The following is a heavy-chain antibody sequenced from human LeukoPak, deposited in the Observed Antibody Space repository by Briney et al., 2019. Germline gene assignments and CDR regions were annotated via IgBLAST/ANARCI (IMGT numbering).Heavy chain of an antibody. CDR1: GFTFSSLW. CDR3: ARNHWNYVYYGMDV. CDR2: INSDGRDT. J-gene: IGHJ6*02. V-gene: IGHV3-74*01. Sequence: GGSLRLSCVASGFTFSSLWMYWVRRAPGTGLVWVSSINSDGRDTRYADSVKGRFTISRDNAKNTVYLQMNSLRAEDTAVYYCARNHWNYVYYGMDVWGQGTTVTVSS. D-gene: IGHD1-1*01.